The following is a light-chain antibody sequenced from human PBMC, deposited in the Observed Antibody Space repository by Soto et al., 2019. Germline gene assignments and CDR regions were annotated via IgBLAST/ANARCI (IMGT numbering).Light chain of an antibody. Sequence: EKLMTQSPSTLSVSPGERATLSCRAGQSVSSNLAWYQQKPGQAPRLLIYGASTRATGIPARFSGSGSGTEYTLTISSLQSEDFAVYYCQQYDKWPRTFGQGTKVDI. CDR1: QSVSSN. CDR2: GAS. J-gene: IGKJ1*01. CDR3: QQYDKWPRT. V-gene: IGKV3-15*01.